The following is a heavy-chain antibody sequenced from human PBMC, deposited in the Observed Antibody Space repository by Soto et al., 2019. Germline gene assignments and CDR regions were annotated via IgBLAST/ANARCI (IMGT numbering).Heavy chain of an antibody. CDR2: ISWNGGSI. CDR3: AKDSSGWHRGPFDD. D-gene: IGHD6-19*01. CDR1: GFTFDDYA. Sequence: EVQLVESGGGLVQPGRSLRLSCAASGFTFDDYAMHWVRQAPGKGLEWVSGISWNGGSIGYADSVKGRFTISRDNAKNSLYLQMNSLRAEDTALYYCAKDSSGWHRGPFDDWGQGTLVTVSS. J-gene: IGHJ4*02. V-gene: IGHV3-9*01.